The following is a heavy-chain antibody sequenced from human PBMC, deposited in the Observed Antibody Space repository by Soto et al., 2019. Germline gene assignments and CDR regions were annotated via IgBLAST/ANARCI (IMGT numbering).Heavy chain of an antibody. J-gene: IGHJ6*03. D-gene: IGHD3-10*01. Sequence: ASVKVSCKASGYTFTSYDINWVRQATGQGLEWMGWMNPNSGNTGYAQKFQGRVTMTRNTSISTAYMELSSLRSEDTAVYYCARGVEVRGFPIYSSYMDVWGKGTTVTVSS. V-gene: IGHV1-8*01. CDR3: ARGVEVRGFPIYSSYMDV. CDR2: MNPNSGNT. CDR1: GYTFTSYD.